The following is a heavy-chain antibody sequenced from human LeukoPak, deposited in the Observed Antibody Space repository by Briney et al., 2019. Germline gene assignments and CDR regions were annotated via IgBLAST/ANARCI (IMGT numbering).Heavy chain of an antibody. Sequence: GGSLRLSCAASGFTFSSYWMSWVRQAPGKGLEWVANIKQDGSEKYYVDSVKGRFTISRDNAKNSLYLQMNSLRAEDTAVYYCARTMVATNYDAFDIWGQGTMVTVSS. CDR3: ARTMVATNYDAFDI. CDR2: IKQDGSEK. J-gene: IGHJ3*02. D-gene: IGHD5-12*01. CDR1: GFTFSSYW. V-gene: IGHV3-7*03.